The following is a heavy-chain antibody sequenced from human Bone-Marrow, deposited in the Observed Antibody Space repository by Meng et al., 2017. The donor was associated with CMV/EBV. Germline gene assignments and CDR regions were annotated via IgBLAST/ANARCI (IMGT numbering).Heavy chain of an antibody. CDR3: ARDGYGSGSYFAFDI. CDR2: IWYDGSNK. D-gene: IGHD3-10*01. J-gene: IGHJ3*02. Sequence: GASLKISCAASGFTFSSFDIHWVRLAPGKGLEWVAVIWYDGSNKYYADSVKGRFTISRDNSKNTLYLQMNSLRAEDTAVYYCARDGYGSGSYFAFDIWGPGPRVTGSS. CDR1: GFTFSSFD. V-gene: IGHV3-33*01.